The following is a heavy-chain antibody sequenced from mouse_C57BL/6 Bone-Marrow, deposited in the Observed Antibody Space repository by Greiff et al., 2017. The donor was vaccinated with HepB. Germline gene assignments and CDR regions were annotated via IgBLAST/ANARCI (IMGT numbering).Heavy chain of an antibody. CDR1: GYTFTSYW. V-gene: IGHV1-5*01. J-gene: IGHJ2*01. CDR3: TRCHGSSPYFNY. D-gene: IGHD1-1*01. CDR2: IYPGNSDT. Sequence: EVKLVESGTVLARPGASVKMSCKTSGYTFTSYWMHWVKQRPGQGLEWIGAIYPGNSDTSYNQKFKGKAKLTAVTSASTAYMELSSLTNEDSAVYYCTRCHGSSPYFNYWGQGTTLTVSS.